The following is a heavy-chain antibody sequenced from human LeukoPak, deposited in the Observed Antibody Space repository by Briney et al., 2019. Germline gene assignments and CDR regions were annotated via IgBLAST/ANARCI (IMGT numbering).Heavy chain of an antibody. J-gene: IGHJ5*01. CDR1: GFTFDDYA. V-gene: IGHV3-9*01. CDR2: IPWNSVNR. D-gene: IGHD1-26*01. CDR3: ARRALYTGSLDF. Sequence: PARSLRLSCAASGFTFDDYAMHWVRQAPGKGLEWVSGIPWNSVNRDYADSVKGRFTSSSDNDKNSLYLEMTSLRAEDTALYYWARRALYTGSLDFWGQGTLVSVSS.